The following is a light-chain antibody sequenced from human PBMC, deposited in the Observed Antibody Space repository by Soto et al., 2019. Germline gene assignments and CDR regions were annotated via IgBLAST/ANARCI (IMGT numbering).Light chain of an antibody. V-gene: IGKV3-20*01. CDR3: QQYGSSPTA. Sequence: EIVLTQSPGTLSLSPGERATLSCRASQSVSNHYFSWYQQKPGEAPLLLIYGASGRATGIPGRFSGSGSGTYFTLTISRLQPEDFAVYYCQQYGSSPTAFGGGTKMEIK. J-gene: IGKJ4*01. CDR1: QSVSNHY. CDR2: GAS.